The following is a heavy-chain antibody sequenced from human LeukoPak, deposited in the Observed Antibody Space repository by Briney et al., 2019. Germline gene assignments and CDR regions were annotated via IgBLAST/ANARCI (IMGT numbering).Heavy chain of an antibody. J-gene: IGHJ6*03. CDR1: GYTFTSYD. V-gene: IGHV1-69*13. CDR2: IIPIFGTA. CDR3: AISSLITMVRGVKGYYYYMDV. D-gene: IGHD3-10*01. Sequence: SVKVSCKASGYTFTSYDINWVRQATGQGLEWMGGIIPIFGTANYAQKFQGRVTITADESTSTAYMELGSLRSEDTAVYYCAISSLITMVRGVKGYYYYMDVWGKGTTVTISS.